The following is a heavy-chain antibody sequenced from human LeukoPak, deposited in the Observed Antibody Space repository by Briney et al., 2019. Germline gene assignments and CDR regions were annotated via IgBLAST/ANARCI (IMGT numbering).Heavy chain of an antibody. CDR3: ARPRSGSYSMDV. Sequence: ASVKVSCKASGYTFTGYYMHWVRQAPGQGLGWMGWINPNSGGTNYAQKFQGWVTMTRDTSISTAYMELSRLRSDDTAVYYCARPRSGSYSMDVWGQGTTVTVSS. CDR2: INPNSGGT. CDR1: GYTFTGYY. V-gene: IGHV1-2*04. J-gene: IGHJ6*02. D-gene: IGHD1-26*01.